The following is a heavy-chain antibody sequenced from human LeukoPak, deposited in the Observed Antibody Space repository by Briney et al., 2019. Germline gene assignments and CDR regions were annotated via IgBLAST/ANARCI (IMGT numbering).Heavy chain of an antibody. J-gene: IGHJ6*03. V-gene: IGHV3-49*04. CDR1: GFTFGDYA. D-gene: IGHD3-16*01. Sequence: GGSLRLSCTASGFTFGDYAMSWVRQAPGKGLEWVGFIRSKAYGGTTEYAASVKGRFTISRDDSKSIAYLQMNSLKTEDTAVYYCTRDEFVLRLGEFNYYYMDVWGKGTTVTISS. CDR2: IRSKAYGGTT. CDR3: TRDEFVLRLGEFNYYYMDV.